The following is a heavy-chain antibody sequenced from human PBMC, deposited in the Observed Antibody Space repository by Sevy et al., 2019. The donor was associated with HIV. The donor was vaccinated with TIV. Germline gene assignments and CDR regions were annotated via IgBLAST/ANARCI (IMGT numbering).Heavy chain of an antibody. CDR1: GGTFSSYA. CDR2: IIPIFGTA. Sequence: ASVKVSCKASGGTFSSYAISWVRQAPGQGLEWMGGIIPIFGTANYAQKLQGRVTITADKSKSTAYMELSSLRSEDTAVYYCARGIQGGPIDYWGQGTLVTVSS. J-gene: IGHJ4*02. D-gene: IGHD2-21*01. V-gene: IGHV1-69*06. CDR3: ARGIQGGPIDY.